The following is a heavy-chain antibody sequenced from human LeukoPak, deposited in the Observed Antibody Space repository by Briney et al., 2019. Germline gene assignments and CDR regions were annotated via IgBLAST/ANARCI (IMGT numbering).Heavy chain of an antibody. CDR2: INSDGSST. Sequence: QPGGSLRLSCVASGFTFSNCWMHWVRQAPGKGLVWVSRINSDGSSTTYADSVKGRFTISRDNAKNTLYLQMNSLRAEDTAVYYCARDPHGYWWFDPWGQGTLVTVSS. CDR3: ARDPHGYWWFDP. V-gene: IGHV3-74*03. CDR1: GFTFSNCW. J-gene: IGHJ5*02. D-gene: IGHD5-18*01.